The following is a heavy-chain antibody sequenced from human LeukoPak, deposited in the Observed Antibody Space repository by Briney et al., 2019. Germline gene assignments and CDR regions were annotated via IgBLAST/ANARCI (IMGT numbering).Heavy chain of an antibody. J-gene: IGHJ6*03. CDR2: INHSGST. Sequence: SETLSLTCAVYGGSFSGYYWSWIRQPPGKGLEWIGEINHSGSTNYNPSLKSRVTISVDTSKNQFSLKLSSVTAADTAVYYCARGYRNCSSTSCYGGGSYYYYYMEVWGKGTTVTVSS. D-gene: IGHD2-2*01. CDR1: GGSFSGYY. V-gene: IGHV4-34*01. CDR3: ARGYRNCSSTSCYGGGSYYYYYMEV.